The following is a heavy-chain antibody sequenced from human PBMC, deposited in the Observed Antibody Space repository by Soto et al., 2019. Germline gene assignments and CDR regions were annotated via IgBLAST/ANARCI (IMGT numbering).Heavy chain of an antibody. D-gene: IGHD2-15*01. Sequence: PXQTLSLTCVGSGDTVSSNSVAWNLVRQSPSRGLEWLGRTYYRSRWYSDYAVSVRSRIDINADTSKNQVSLQLNSVTPEDTAVYYCARSEEDSDYYYYGMDVWGQGTTVTVSS. V-gene: IGHV6-1*01. J-gene: IGHJ6*02. CDR2: TYYRSRWYS. CDR3: ARSEEDSDYYYYGMDV. CDR1: GDTVSSNSVA.